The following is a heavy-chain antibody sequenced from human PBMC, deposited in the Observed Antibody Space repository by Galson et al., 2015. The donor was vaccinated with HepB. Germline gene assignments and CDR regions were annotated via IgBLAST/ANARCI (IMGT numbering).Heavy chain of an antibody. CDR1: GGSISSYY. CDR3: ARERDYYDSSGYFDAFDI. D-gene: IGHD3-22*01. CDR2: IYYSGST. Sequence: LSLTCTVSGGSISSYYWSWIRQPPGKGLEWIGYIYYSGSTNYNPSLKSRVTISVDTSKNQFSLKLSSVTAADTAVYYCARERDYYDSSGYFDAFDIWGQGTMVTVSS. J-gene: IGHJ3*02. V-gene: IGHV4-59*01.